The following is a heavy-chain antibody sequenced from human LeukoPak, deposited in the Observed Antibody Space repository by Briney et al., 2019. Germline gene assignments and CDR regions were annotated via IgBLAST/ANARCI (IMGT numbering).Heavy chain of an antibody. CDR3: ARYSPGEITRSDAFDI. CDR1: VGSTSSGGYC. J-gene: IGHJ3*02. V-gene: IGHV4-31*03. Sequence: SETLSLTCTVSVGSTSSGGYCWSWTRHHPGKGLEWIGYIYYSGRNYYNPYLKSRVTISVDKSKNQFSLQLSSVTAADTAVDYCARYSPGEITRSDAFDIWGQGTMVTVSS. CDR2: IYYSGRN. D-gene: IGHD3-10*01.